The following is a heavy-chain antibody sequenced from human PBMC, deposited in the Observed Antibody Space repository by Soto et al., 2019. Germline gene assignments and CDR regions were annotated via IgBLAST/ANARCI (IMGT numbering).Heavy chain of an antibody. CDR1: GFTFSSHW. V-gene: IGHV3-7*01. D-gene: IGHD1-1*01. Sequence: EVQLVESGGGLVQPGGSLRLSCAASGFTFSSHWMTWVRQAPGKGLEWVANINEDGSEKYYMDSVKGRFTISRDNAKNSLYLQMNSLIAEDTAVFYCARGDNPEYWGQGTLVTVSS. CDR2: INEDGSEK. CDR3: ARGDNPEY. J-gene: IGHJ4*02.